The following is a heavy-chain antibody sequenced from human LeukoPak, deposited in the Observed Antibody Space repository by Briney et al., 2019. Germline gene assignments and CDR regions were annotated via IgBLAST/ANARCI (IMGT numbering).Heavy chain of an antibody. CDR2: ISSSGSTI. D-gene: IGHD2-15*01. CDR3: AKDLFSLLPDY. J-gene: IGHJ4*02. Sequence: GGSLRLSCAASGFTFSSYEMNWVRQAPGKGLEWVSYISSSGSTIYYADSVKGRFTISRDNAKNSLYLQMNSLRAEDTAVYYCAKDLFSLLPDYWGQGTQVTVSS. V-gene: IGHV3-48*03. CDR1: GFTFSSYE.